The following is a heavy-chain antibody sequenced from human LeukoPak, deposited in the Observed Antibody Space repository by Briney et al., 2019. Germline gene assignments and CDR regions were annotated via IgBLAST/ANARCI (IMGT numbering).Heavy chain of an antibody. J-gene: IGHJ4*02. CDR1: GFTFTTYA. CDR3: APKYYFDY. Sequence: GGSLRLSCAASGFTFTTYAMNWVRQAPGQGLEWVSTISGSGDTTYYADSVKGRFAISRDNSKNTLYLQMNSLRAEDTAVYYCAPKYYFDYWGQGTLVTVSS. V-gene: IGHV3-23*01. CDR2: ISGSGDTT.